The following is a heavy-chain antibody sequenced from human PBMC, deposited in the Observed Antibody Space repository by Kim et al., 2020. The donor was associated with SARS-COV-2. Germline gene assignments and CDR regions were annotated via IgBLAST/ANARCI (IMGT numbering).Heavy chain of an antibody. CDR3: ARGGGSGSYSGDAFDI. CDR1: GFTFSSYD. Sequence: GGSLRLSCAASGFTFSSYDMHWVRQATGKGLEWVSAIGTAGDTYYPGSVKGRFTISRENAKNSLYLQMNSLRAGDTAVHYCARGGGSGSYSGDAFDIWGQGTMVTVSS. D-gene: IGHD3-10*01. V-gene: IGHV3-13*04. CDR2: IGTAGDT. J-gene: IGHJ3*02.